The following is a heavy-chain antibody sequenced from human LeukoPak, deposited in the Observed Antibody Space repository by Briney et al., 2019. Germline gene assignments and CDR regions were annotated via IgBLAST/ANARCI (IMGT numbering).Heavy chain of an antibody. Sequence: PSETLSLTCTVSGYSISSGYYWGWIRQPPGKGLEWIGSIYHSGRTFYNPSLKSRVTISVDTSKNQFSLKLSSVTAADTAVYYCARAIEVGAMTPFGYWGQGTLVTVSS. J-gene: IGHJ4*02. CDR2: IYHSGRT. V-gene: IGHV4-38-2*02. CDR3: ARAIEVGAMTPFGY. D-gene: IGHD1-26*01. CDR1: GYSISSGYY.